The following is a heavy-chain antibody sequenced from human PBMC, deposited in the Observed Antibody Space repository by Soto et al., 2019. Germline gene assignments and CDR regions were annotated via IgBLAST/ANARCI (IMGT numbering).Heavy chain of an antibody. CDR1: GFTFTSSA. CDR3: EADPLYGDFDY. D-gene: IGHD4-17*01. J-gene: IGHJ4*02. V-gene: IGHV1-58*01. Sequence: SVKVSCKASGFTFTSSAVQWVRQARGQRLEWIGWIVVGSGNTNYAQKFQERVTITRDMSTSTAYMELSSLRSEDTAVYYCEADPLYGDFDYWGQGTLVTVSS. CDR2: IVVGSGNT.